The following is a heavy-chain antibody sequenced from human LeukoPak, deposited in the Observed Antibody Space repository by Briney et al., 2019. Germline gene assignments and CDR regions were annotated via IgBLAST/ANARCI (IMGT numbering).Heavy chain of an antibody. D-gene: IGHD6-13*01. J-gene: IGHJ6*03. V-gene: IGHV4-59*12. CDR2: IYYSGTT. Sequence: PSETLSLTCTVSGGSISSYYWSWIRQPPGKGLECIGHIYYSGTTYYNPSLKSRVTISLDTSKNQFSLRLTSVTAADTAVYYCARGSSSWLDYYIDVWAKGTTVTVSS. CDR3: ARGSSSWLDYYIDV. CDR1: GGSISSYY.